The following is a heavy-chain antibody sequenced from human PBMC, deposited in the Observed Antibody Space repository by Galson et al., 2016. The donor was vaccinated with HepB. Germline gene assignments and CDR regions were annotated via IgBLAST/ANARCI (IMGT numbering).Heavy chain of an antibody. CDR1: GFIISSYA. Sequence: SLRLSCAASGFIISSYAMSWFRPAPGKGLEWVSVISAASNTYYTDSVKGRFTISRDNSKTTLYLEMNSLRVEDTAVYFCANYLGYGSGRPGYFHSWGQGTLVTVAP. CDR3: ANYLGYGSGRPGYFHS. CDR2: ISAASNT. J-gene: IGHJ4*02. V-gene: IGHV3-23*01. D-gene: IGHD3-10*01.